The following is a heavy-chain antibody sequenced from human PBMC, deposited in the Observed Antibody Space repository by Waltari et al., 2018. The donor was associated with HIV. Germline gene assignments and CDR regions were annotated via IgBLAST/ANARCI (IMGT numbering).Heavy chain of an antibody. J-gene: IGHJ4*02. CDR1: GGMFLSDS. CDR3: ATARETMGVDFDY. D-gene: IGHD3-10*01. CDR2: MVPTRDTP. Sequence: QVQLVQSGAEVRRPGSSVKVSCKASGGMFLSDSINWVRQAPVQGLEWMGRMVPTRDTPEYSQKFQGRGTIAAEKSTSTAYMELNSLRSGDTAVYYCATARETMGVDFDYWGQGTLVSVSS. V-gene: IGHV1-69*08.